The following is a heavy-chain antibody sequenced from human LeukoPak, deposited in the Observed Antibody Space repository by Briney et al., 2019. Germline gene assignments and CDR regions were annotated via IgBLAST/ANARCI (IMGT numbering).Heavy chain of an antibody. J-gene: IGHJ4*02. V-gene: IGHV1-2*02. CDR3: ARVPRFYGQAQAPFDY. D-gene: IGHD3-10*01. CDR1: GYTFTGYY. Sequence: ASVKVSCKASGYTFTGYYMHWVRQAPGQGLEWMGWINPNSGGTNYAQKFQGRVTMTRDTSISTAYMELSRLRSGDTAVYYCARVPRFYGQAQAPFDYWGQGTLVTVSS. CDR2: INPNSGGT.